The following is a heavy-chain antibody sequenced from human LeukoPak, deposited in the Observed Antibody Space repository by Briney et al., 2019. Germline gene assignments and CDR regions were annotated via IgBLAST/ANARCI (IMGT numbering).Heavy chain of an antibody. CDR1: GGTFSSYA. Sequence: GASVKVSCKASGGTFSSYAISWVRQAPGQGLEWVGRIIPILGIANYAQKFQGRVTITADKSTSTAYMELSSLRSEDTAVYYCAREAGIAVAGTRHFDYWGQGTLVTVSS. V-gene: IGHV1-69*04. D-gene: IGHD6-19*01. J-gene: IGHJ4*02. CDR2: IIPILGIA. CDR3: AREAGIAVAGTRHFDY.